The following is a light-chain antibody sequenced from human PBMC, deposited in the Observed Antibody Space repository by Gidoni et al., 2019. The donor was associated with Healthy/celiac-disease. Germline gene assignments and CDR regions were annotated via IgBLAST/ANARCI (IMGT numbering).Light chain of an antibody. Sequence: EIVWTQSPATLSLSPGERATLSCRASQGVSSYLAWYQQKPGQAPRLLIYDASNRATGIPARFSGSGPGTDFTLTSSSLEPEDFAVYYCQQRSNWLTFGGGTKVEIK. V-gene: IGKV3D-11*01. CDR2: DAS. J-gene: IGKJ4*01. CDR3: QQRSNWLT. CDR1: QGVSSY.